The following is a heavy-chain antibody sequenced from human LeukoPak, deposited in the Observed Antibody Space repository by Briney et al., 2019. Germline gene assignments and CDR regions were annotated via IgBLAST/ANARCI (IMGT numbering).Heavy chain of an antibody. D-gene: IGHD3-16*01. CDR3: ARDLSGGRSY. CDR1: GGSISSSSYY. J-gene: IGHJ4*02. CDR2: IYYSGST. V-gene: IGHV4-39*02. Sequence: SETLSLTCTVSGGSISSSSYYWGWIRQPPGKGLEWIGSIYYSGSTYYNPSLKSRVTLSVDTSQNQFSLNLRSVTAADTAVYYCARDLSGGRSYWGQGTVVTVSS.